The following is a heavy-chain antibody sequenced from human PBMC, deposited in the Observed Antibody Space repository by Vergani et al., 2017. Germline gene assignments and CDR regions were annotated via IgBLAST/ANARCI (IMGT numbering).Heavy chain of an antibody. CDR3: AKHFRGWGSDY. J-gene: IGHJ4*02. D-gene: IGHD3-16*01. Sequence: VQLLESGGGVVQRGGSLRLSCATSGFTLRNYDMQWIRQGPGKGLEFVAFIQFDGSNQYYADSVKGRFTLSRDFSKNTLYLQMNSLRTDDTATYYCAKHFRGWGSDYWGQGTQVIVSS. V-gene: IGHV3-30*02. CDR2: IQFDGSNQ. CDR1: GFTLRNYD.